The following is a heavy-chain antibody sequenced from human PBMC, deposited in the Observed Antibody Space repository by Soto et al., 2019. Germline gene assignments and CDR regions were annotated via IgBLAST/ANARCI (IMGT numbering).Heavy chain of an antibody. CDR2: VKDGGHT. CDR3: ARGQEGVVATH. CDR1: GGSLSGYY. J-gene: IGHJ4*02. Sequence: QVQLQQWGAGLLKPWETLSLKCAVTGGSLSGYYWSWIRQPPGKGLEWIGEVKDGGHTNYSPSLRGRVTISSDTSNNQFSLRLNSVTAADTGVYYCARGQEGVVATHWDQGSLVTVSS. V-gene: IGHV4-34*01. D-gene: IGHD5-12*01.